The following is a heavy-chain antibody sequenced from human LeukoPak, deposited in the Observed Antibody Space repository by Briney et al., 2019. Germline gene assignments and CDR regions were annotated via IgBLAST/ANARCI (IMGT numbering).Heavy chain of an antibody. V-gene: IGHV3-53*01. D-gene: IGHD3-22*01. CDR1: GFTVSSNY. Sequence: GGSLRASCAASGFTVSSNYMSWVRQAPGKGLEWVSIIYNGGSTYYADSVKGRFTISRDNSKNTLYLQMNSLRAEDTAVYYCARGNNYYDSSGPLDYWGQGTLVTVSS. J-gene: IGHJ4*02. CDR2: IYNGGST. CDR3: ARGNNYYDSSGPLDY.